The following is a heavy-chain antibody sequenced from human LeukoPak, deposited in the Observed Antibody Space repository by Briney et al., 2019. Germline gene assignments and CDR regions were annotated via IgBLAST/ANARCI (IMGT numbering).Heavy chain of an antibody. V-gene: IGHV1-58*02. CDR3: ARDHPRPSRDYSYGYDY. D-gene: IGHD5-18*01. CDR2: IVVGSGNT. Sequence: GASVKVSCKASGFTFTSSAMQWVRQARGQRLEWIGWIVVGSGNTNYAQKFQERVTITRDMSTSTAYMELSSLRSEDTAVYYCARDHPRPSRDYSYGYDYWGQGTLVTVSS. J-gene: IGHJ4*02. CDR1: GFTFTSSA.